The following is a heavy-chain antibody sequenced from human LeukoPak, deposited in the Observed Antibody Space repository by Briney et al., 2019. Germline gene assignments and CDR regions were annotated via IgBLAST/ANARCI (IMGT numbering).Heavy chain of an antibody. Sequence: GGSLRLSCAASGFTFSDYYMSWIRQAPGQGLEWVSYISSSSSYTNYADSVKGRFTISRDNAKSLLYLQMNSLRAEDTAVYYCARDGLRPWDIVVVPAARPYYYYYGMDVGGQGTTVTVSS. CDR2: ISSSSSYT. CDR1: GFTFSDYY. D-gene: IGHD2-2*01. V-gene: IGHV3-11*05. CDR3: ARDGLRPWDIVVVPAARPYYYYYGMDV. J-gene: IGHJ6*02.